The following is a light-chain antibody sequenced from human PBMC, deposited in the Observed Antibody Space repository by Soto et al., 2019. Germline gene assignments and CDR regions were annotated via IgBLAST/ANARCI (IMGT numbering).Light chain of an antibody. Sequence: QSALTQPASVSGSPGQSITISCTGTSSDVGGYNYVSWYQQHPGKAPKLMIHDVSNRPSGVSNRFSGSKSGNTASLTISGLQAEDEADYYCSSYTSSSTLVFGTGTKLT. CDR2: DVS. V-gene: IGLV2-14*01. J-gene: IGLJ1*01. CDR3: SSYTSSSTLV. CDR1: SSDVGGYNY.